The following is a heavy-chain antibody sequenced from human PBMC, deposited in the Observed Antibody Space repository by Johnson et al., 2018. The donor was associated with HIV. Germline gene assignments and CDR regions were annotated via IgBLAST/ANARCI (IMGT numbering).Heavy chain of an antibody. Sequence: QVQLVESGGGVVQPGGSLRLSCAAPGFTFSSYAMHWVRQAPGKGLEWVAVISYDGSNKYYADSVKGRFTISRDNSKNTLYLQMNSLRAEDTAVYYCARDQTGVTTIWGQGAMVTVSS. CDR3: ARDQTGVTTI. D-gene: IGHD7-27*01. V-gene: IGHV3-30-3*01. CDR2: ISYDGSNK. J-gene: IGHJ3*02. CDR1: GFTFSSYA.